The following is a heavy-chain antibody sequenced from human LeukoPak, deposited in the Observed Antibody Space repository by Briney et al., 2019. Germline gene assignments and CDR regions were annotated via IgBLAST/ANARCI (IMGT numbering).Heavy chain of an antibody. D-gene: IGHD3-10*01. J-gene: IGHJ4*02. CDR3: ARLWFGELWGLDY. V-gene: IGHV4-61*08. CDR2: INHSGST. Sequence: PSETLSLTCTVSGGSISSGGYYWSWIRQPPGKGLEWIGEINHSGSTNYNPSLKSRVTISVDTSKNQFSLKLSSVTAADTAVYYCARLWFGELWGLDYWGQGTLVTVSS. CDR1: GGSISSGGYY.